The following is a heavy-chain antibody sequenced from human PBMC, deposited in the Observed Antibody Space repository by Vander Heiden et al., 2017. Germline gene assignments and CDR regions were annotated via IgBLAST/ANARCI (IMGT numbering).Heavy chain of an antibody. D-gene: IGHD3-22*01. CDR2: ISWKSGSI. Sequence: EVQLVESGGGLVQPGRSLRLSCAASGFSFDDYAMHWVRQAPGKGLEWVSSISWKSGSIAYADSVKGRFTISRDNAKNSLYLQMNSLRAEDTALYYCAKRRDSSGWGFDYWGQGTLVTVSS. CDR3: AKRRDSSGWGFDY. V-gene: IGHV3-9*01. J-gene: IGHJ4*02. CDR1: GFSFDDYA.